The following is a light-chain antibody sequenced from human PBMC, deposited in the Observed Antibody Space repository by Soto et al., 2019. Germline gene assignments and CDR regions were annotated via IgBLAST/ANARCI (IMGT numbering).Light chain of an antibody. CDR1: SSNIGSNY. CDR2: SNN. J-gene: IGLJ1*01. CDR3: AAWDDSLSGLKV. Sequence: QSVLTQPPSASGTPGQRVTISCSGSSSNIGSNYVYWYQQLPGTAPNLLIYSNNHRPSGVPDRFSGSKSGTSTSLAISGLRSEDEADYYCAAWDDSLSGLKVFGTGTKLTVL. V-gene: IGLV1-47*02.